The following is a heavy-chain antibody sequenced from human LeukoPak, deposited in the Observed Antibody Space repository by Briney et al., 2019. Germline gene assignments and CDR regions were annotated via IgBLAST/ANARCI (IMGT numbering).Heavy chain of an antibody. CDR2: IYYSGGT. CDR3: ASTVGIAMVNY. D-gene: IGHD5-18*01. CDR1: GGSISSSSYY. Sequence: PSETLSLTCTVSGGSISSSSYYWGWIRQPPGKGLEWIGSIYYSGGTYYNPSLKSRVTISVDTSKNQFSLKLSSVTAADTAVYYCASTVGIAMVNYWGQGTLVTVSS. V-gene: IGHV4-39*01. J-gene: IGHJ4*02.